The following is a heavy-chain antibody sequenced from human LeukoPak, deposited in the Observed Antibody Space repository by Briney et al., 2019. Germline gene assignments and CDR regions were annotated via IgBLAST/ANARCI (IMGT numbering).Heavy chain of an antibody. Sequence: PGGSLRLSCAASGFTFSSYSMNWVRQAPGKGLEWVSYISSSSSTIYYADSVQGRFTISRDNAKNSLYLQMNSPRDEDTAVYYCARGTAYSSGWYNWFDPWGQGTLVTVSS. J-gene: IGHJ5*02. CDR2: ISSSSSTI. V-gene: IGHV3-48*02. D-gene: IGHD6-19*01. CDR3: ARGTAYSSGWYNWFDP. CDR1: GFTFSSYS.